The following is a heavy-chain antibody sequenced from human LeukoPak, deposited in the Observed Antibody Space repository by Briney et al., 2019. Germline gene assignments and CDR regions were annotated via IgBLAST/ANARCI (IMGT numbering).Heavy chain of an antibody. CDR2: IIPIFGTA. D-gene: IGHD5-24*01. Sequence: SVKVSCKASGGTFSSYAISWVRQAPGQGLEWMGGIIPIFGTANYAQKFQGRVTITADESTSTAYMELSSLRSEDTAVYYCARHPRDGYNSYYYGMDVWGQGTTVTVSS. V-gene: IGHV1-69*13. CDR3: ARHPRDGYNSYYYGMDV. J-gene: IGHJ6*02. CDR1: GGTFSSYA.